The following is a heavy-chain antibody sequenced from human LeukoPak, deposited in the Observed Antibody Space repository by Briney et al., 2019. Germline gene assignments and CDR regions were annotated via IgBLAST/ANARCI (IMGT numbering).Heavy chain of an antibody. CDR1: GFTFSSYA. V-gene: IGHV3-23*01. CDR2: ISGSGGST. CDR3: AKVVVVNSYYFDY. J-gene: IGHJ4*02. Sequence: GGSLRLSCAASGFTFSSYAMSWVRQAPGKGLEWVSAISGSGGSTYYADSVKGRFTISRDNSKNTLYLQMNSLRAEGTAVYYCAKVVVVNSYYFDYWGQGTLVTVSS. D-gene: IGHD3-22*01.